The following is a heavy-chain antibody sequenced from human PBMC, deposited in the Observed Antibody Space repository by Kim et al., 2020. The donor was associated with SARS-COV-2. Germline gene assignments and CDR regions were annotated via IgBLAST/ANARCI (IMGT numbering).Heavy chain of an antibody. CDR3: ARNHPKHRSGYQPLLNDAFDI. CDR2: INTNTGNP. D-gene: IGHD2-2*01. Sequence: ASVKVSCKASGYTFTSYAMNWVRQAPGQGLEWMGWINTNTGNPTYAQGFTGRFVFSLDTSVSTAYLQISSLKAEDTAVYYCARNHPKHRSGYQPLLNDAFDIWGQGTMVTVSS. V-gene: IGHV7-4-1*02. J-gene: IGHJ3*02. CDR1: GYTFTSYA.